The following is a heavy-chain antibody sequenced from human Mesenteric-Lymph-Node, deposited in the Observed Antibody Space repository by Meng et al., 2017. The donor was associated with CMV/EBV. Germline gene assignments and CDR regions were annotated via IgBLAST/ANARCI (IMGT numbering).Heavy chain of an antibody. J-gene: IGHJ4*02. V-gene: IGHV3-7*01. CDR3: ARVPIRYSSGWDFDY. CDR2: IKQDGSEI. Sequence: GGSLRLSCAASRFTFGNFWMSWVRQAPGKGLEWVATIKQDGSEIYYGDSVKGRFTISRDNAKKSLYLQMNSLRAEDTAVYYCARVPIRYSSGWDFDYWGQGTLVTVSS. D-gene: IGHD6-19*01. CDR1: RFTFGNFW.